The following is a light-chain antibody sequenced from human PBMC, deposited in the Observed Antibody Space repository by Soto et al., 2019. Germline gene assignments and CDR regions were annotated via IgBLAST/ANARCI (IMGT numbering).Light chain of an antibody. CDR3: QYGFT. CDR2: WAS. CDR1: QSVFYSSNNKNY. V-gene: IGKV4-1*01. J-gene: IGKJ3*01. Sequence: DIVMTQSPDSLAVSLGERATINCKSSQSVFYSSNNKNYLAWYQQKPGQPPKLLIYWASTRESGVPDRFSGSGSGTDFTLTISSLQAEDVAVYYCQYGFTFGPGTKVDIK.